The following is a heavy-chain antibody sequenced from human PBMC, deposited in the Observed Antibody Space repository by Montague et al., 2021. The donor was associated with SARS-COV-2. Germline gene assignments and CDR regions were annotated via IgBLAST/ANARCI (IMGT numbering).Heavy chain of an antibody. J-gene: IGHJ6*02. CDR3: ATGTRMYGMDL. D-gene: IGHD3-10*01. CDR1: GGSVSSGDYS. CDR2: IYQSGGA. Sequence: TLSLTCVVSGGSVSSGDYSWSWIRQSPGKGLEWIGYIYQSGGAYYNPSLKSRVTISIDTSNNQFSLNLRSVTAADTGLYYCATGTRMYGMDLWGQGTTVTVSS. V-gene: IGHV4-30-2*06.